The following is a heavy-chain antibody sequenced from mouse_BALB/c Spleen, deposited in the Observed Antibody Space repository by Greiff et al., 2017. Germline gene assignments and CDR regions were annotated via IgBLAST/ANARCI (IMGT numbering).Heavy chain of an antibody. CDR1: GFSLTSYG. CDR3: ARPDRYDGAWFAY. J-gene: IGHJ3*01. V-gene: IGHV2-9*02. CDR2: IWAGGST. Sequence: VQLVESGPGLVAPSQSLSITCTVSGFSLTSYGVHWVRQPPGKGLEWLGVIWAGGSTNYNSALMSRLSISKDNSKSQVFLKMNSLQTDDTAMYYCARPDRYDGAWFAYWGQGTLVTVSA. D-gene: IGHD2-14*01.